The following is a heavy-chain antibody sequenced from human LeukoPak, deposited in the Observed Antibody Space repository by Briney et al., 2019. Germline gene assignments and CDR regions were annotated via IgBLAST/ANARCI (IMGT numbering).Heavy chain of an antibody. Sequence: SETLSLTCTVSGGSISSYYWSWIRQPPGKELEWIGYIYYSGNTNYNPSLKSRVTISVDTSKNQFSLKLSSVTAADTAVYYCAREDSSGYFPDYWGQGTLVTVSS. D-gene: IGHD3-22*01. V-gene: IGHV4-59*01. CDR1: GGSISSYY. CDR2: IYYSGNT. CDR3: AREDSSGYFPDY. J-gene: IGHJ4*02.